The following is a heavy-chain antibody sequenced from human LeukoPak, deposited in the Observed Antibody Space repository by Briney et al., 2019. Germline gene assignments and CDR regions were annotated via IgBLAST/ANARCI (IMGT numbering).Heavy chain of an antibody. CDR1: GYTFTPYG. D-gene: IGHD3-16*01. CDR3: ARGGGDPPPYYYYGMDV. CDR2: ISAYNGNT. V-gene: IGHV1-18*01. Sequence: ASVNVSCKPSGYTFTPYGICWLRQAPGQGLEWMGWISAYNGNTNYAQKLQGRVTMTTDTSTSTAYMELRSLRSDDTAVYYCARGGGDPPPYYYYGMDVWGQGTTVTVSS. J-gene: IGHJ6*02.